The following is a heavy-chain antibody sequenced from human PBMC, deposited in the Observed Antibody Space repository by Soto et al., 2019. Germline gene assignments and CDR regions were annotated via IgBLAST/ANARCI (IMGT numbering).Heavy chain of an antibody. J-gene: IGHJ6*02. D-gene: IGHD2-2*01. V-gene: IGHV1-69*16. CDR1: GGTFSSYT. CDR3: AREGLVLVPTTVNSDYYYYAMDV. CDR2: IIPILGIA. Sequence: SVKVSCKASGGTFSSYTISWVRQAPGQGLEWMGRIIPILGIANYAQKFQGRVTITTDESTNTAYMELSSLRSEGTAVYYCAREGLVLVPTTVNSDYYYYAMDVWGQGTTVTVSS.